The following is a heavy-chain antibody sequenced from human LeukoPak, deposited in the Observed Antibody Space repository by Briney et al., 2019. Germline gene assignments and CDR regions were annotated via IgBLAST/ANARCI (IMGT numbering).Heavy chain of an antibody. Sequence: PGGSLRLSCAASGFTFSSYGMHWVRQAPGKGLEWVAVISYDGSNKYYADSVKGRFTISRDNSKDTLYLQMNSLRAEDTAVYYCARADPSFDYWGQGTLVTVSS. CDR3: ARADPSFDY. CDR2: ISYDGSNK. V-gene: IGHV3-30*03. J-gene: IGHJ4*02. CDR1: GFTFSSYG.